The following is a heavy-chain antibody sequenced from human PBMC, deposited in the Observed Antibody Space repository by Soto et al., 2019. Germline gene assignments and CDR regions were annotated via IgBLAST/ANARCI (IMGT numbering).Heavy chain of an antibody. CDR2: INPNSGGT. CDR3: ARANTIRPYYFNMDV. V-gene: IGHV1-2*04. J-gene: IGHJ6*02. D-gene: IGHD3-22*01. CDR1: GYTFTAYY. Sequence: VASVKVSCKASGYTFTAYYIHWVRQGPGRGLEWVGWINPNSGGTYYAQKFQAWSTMTRDTSISTAYLELSGLTPNDTAVYYCARANTIRPYYFNMDVWGQGTTVTVSS.